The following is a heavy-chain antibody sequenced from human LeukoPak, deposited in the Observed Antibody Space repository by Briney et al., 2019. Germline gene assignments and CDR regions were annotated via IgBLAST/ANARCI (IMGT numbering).Heavy chain of an antibody. J-gene: IGHJ3*02. CDR2: IYYSGST. CDR3: ARDRVYSVYLHSALPRAFDI. V-gene: IGHV4-31*03. Sequence: PSQTLSLTCTVSGGSISSGGYYWSWIRQHPGKGLEWIGYIYYSGSTYYNPSLKSRVTISVDTSKNQFSLKLSSVTAADTAVYYCARDRVYSVYLHSALPRAFDIWGQGTMVTVSS. D-gene: IGHD3-3*02. CDR1: GGSISSGGYY.